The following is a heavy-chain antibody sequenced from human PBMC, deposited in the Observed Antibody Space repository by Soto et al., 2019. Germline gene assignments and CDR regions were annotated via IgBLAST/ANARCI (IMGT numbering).Heavy chain of an antibody. CDR2: ITSSSSYI. J-gene: IGHJ4*02. Sequence: SLRLASAGSGFTFSVYIMVWVGQAPGKGLEWVASITSSSSYIYYEYSLKGRFTISRDKAKNSLFLQLDSLRAEHTAVYFCVRARSTDSRPDYWGQGTLVTVSS. D-gene: IGHD3-22*01. CDR3: VRARSTDSRPDY. V-gene: IGHV3-21*01. CDR1: GFTFSVYI.